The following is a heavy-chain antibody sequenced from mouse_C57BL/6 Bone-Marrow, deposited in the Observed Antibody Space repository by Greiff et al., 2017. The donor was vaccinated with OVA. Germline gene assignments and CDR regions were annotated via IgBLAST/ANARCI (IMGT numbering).Heavy chain of an antibody. CDR2: ISYSGST. CDR3: ARAYGSSYAMDY. CDR1: GYSITSGYD. J-gene: IGHJ4*01. Sequence: VQLKESGPGMVKPSQSLSLTCTVTGYSITSGYDWHWIRHFPGNKLEWMGYISYSGSTNYNPSLKSRISITHDTSKNHFLLKLNSVTTEDTATYYCARAYGSSYAMDYWGQGTSVTVSS. D-gene: IGHD1-1*01. V-gene: IGHV3-1*01.